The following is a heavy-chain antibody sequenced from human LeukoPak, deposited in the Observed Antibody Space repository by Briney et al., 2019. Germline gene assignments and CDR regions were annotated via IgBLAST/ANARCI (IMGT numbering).Heavy chain of an antibody. Sequence: GASVKVSCKASGYTFTGYYMRWVRQAPGQGLEWMGWINPNSGGTNYAQKFQGRVTMTRDTSISTAYMELSRLRSDDTAVYYCARSELLWFGELLYIWFDPWGQGTLVTVSS. CDR2: INPNSGGT. V-gene: IGHV1-2*02. D-gene: IGHD3-10*01. CDR1: GYTFTGYY. CDR3: ARSELLWFGELLYIWFDP. J-gene: IGHJ5*02.